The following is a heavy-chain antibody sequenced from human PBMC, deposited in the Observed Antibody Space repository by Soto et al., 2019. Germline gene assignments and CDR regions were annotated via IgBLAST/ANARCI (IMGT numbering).Heavy chain of an antibody. CDR2: IYKSTTT. V-gene: IGHV4-30-4*01. CDR3: ARGRYCLTGRCFPNWFDS. CDR1: GDSISTVDYF. D-gene: IGHD2-15*01. Sequence: QVHLLESGPGLVKPSQTLSLTCSVSGDSISTVDYFWAWIRQPPGQALEYIGYIYKSTTTYYNPSFESRVAISLDTSKSQFSQTVTSVTAADTAVYFCARGRYCLTGRCFPNWFDSWGQGTLVTVSS. J-gene: IGHJ5*01.